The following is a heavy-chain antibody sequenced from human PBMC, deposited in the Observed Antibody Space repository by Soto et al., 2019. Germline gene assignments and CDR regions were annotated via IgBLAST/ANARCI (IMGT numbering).Heavy chain of an antibody. CDR3: ARDHSDDYISWYFDL. CDR2: ISSDGSPK. Sequence: QVQLVESGGGVVQPGRSLRLSCATSRFTFSTYAMHWVRQAPGKGLDWVAVISSDGSPKYYADSVKGRFTISRDNSQNTLYLQMNSLRAEDTAVYYCARDHSDDYISWYFDLWCRGTLVTVSS. J-gene: IGHJ2*01. CDR1: RFTFSTYA. V-gene: IGHV3-30-3*01. D-gene: IGHD4-17*01.